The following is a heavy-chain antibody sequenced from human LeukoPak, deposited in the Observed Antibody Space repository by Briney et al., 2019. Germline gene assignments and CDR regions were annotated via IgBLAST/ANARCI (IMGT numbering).Heavy chain of an antibody. D-gene: IGHD1-7*01. CDR3: ARSTPAANRNYPPLFSFDA. Sequence: PSATLSLTCTVSGGSISSYSWSWIRQPPGKGLEWIGYIYYSGRTNYKTSLKSRVTISVVTSKYQFSRKLSSVTAADTAVYYWARSTPAANRNYPPLFSFDAWGQGTLVTVSS. V-gene: IGHV4-59*01. J-gene: IGHJ4*02. CDR2: IYYSGRT. CDR1: GGSISSYS.